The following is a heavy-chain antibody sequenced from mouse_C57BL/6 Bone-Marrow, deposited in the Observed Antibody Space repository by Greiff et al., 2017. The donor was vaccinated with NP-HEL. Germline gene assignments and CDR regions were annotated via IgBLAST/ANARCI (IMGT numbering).Heavy chain of an antibody. V-gene: IGHV5-17*01. D-gene: IGHD1-1*01. CDR1: GFTFSDSG. Sequence: DVKLVESGGGLVKPGGSLKLSCAASGFTFSDSGMHWVRQAPEQGLEWVAYLSSGSSTIYYADTVKGRFTISRDNAKNTLFLQMTSLRSEDTAMYYCARLPYYYGSSFYFDYWGQGTTLTVSS. CDR2: LSSGSSTI. J-gene: IGHJ2*01. CDR3: ARLPYYYGSSFYFDY.